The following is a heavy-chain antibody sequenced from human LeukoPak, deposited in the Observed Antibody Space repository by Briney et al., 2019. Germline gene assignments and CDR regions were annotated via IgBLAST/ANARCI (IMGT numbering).Heavy chain of an antibody. D-gene: IGHD3-9*01. CDR2: ISSSGSTI. CDR1: GFTFSDYY. J-gene: IGHJ4*02. V-gene: IGHV3-11*04. CDR3: ARGVEVVLRYFDWLFPADY. Sequence: GGSLRLSCAASGFTFSDYYMSWIRQAPGKGLEWVSYISSSGSTIYYADSVKGRFTISRDNAKNPLYLQMNSLRAEDTAVYYCARGVEVVLRYFDWLFPADYWGQGTLVTVSS.